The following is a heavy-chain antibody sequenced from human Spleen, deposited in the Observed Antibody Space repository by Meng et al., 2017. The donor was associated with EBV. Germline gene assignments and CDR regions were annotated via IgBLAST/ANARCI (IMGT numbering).Heavy chain of an antibody. CDR3: ARAGSFLGIIDS. J-gene: IGHJ5*01. Sequence: QVQRQHWGAGPFKPSGTLAPTCAVYGGSFNNYYWTWIRPPPGKGLEWIGEIKHSGITNYNPSLKSRVTISVDTSKNQFSLKLSSVTAADTAVYYCARAGSFLGIIDSWGQGTLVTVSS. D-gene: IGHD2/OR15-2a*01. CDR2: IKHSGIT. CDR1: GGSFNNYY. V-gene: IGHV4-34*01.